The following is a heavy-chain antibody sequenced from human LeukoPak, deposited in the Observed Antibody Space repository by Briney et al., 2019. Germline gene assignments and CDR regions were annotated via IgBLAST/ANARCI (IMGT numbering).Heavy chain of an antibody. V-gene: IGHV3-23*01. CDR3: VRDPSYGSSWYYYMDV. J-gene: IGHJ6*03. CDR2: ISGSGGST. D-gene: IGHD6-13*01. CDR1: GFTFSSYA. Sequence: HPGGSLRLSCAASGFTFSSYAMSWVRQAPGKGLQWVSTISGSGGSTYYADSVKGRFTISRDNSKNTLYLQMDSLRVEDTAVYYCVRDPSYGSSWYYYMDVWGKGTTVTVPS.